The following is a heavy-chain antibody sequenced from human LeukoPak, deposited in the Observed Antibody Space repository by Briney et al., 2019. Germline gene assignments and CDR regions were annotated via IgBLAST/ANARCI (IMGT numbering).Heavy chain of an antibody. CDR1: GFTFSSYS. V-gene: IGHV3-21*01. CDR3: ARGSLGSIVVVPAALDY. J-gene: IGHJ4*02. Sequence: GGSLRLSCAASGFTFSSYSMNWVRQAPGKGLEWVSSISSSSSYIYYADSVKGRFTISRDNAKNSLYLQMNSLRAEDTAVYYCARGSLGSIVVVPAALDYWGQGTLVTVSS. CDR2: ISSSSSYI. D-gene: IGHD2-2*01.